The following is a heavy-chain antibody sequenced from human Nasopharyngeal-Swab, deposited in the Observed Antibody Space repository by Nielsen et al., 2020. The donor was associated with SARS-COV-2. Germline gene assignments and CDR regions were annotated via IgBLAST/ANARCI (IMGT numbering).Heavy chain of an antibody. V-gene: IGHV3-74*01. D-gene: IGHD2-2*01. CDR3: ASQLGHPVS. Sequence: GEFLKNSCDGSGFTLSGLWMHLDRQAPGKGAVSVSRNSEDGSITIYTDSVKGRFTISRDNAKNTLFFQMHSLRADDTAICYCASQLGHPVSWGQGTLVTVSS. CDR2: NSEDGSIT. J-gene: IGHJ5*02. CDR1: GFTLSGLW.